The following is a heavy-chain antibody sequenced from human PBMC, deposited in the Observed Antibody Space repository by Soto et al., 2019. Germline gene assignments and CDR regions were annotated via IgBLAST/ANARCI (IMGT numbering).Heavy chain of an antibody. J-gene: IGHJ4*02. V-gene: IGHV4-61*01. Sequence: QVQLQESGPGLVKPSGTLSLTCTVSGGSVRSCSYYWSWIRQPPGKGLEWIGYIYYSGSTNCNPPRKGRVTISVDTSKNQCAQNLSSVTAADTALYYCARERGESSGSPFFVYWGQGTLVTVSS. CDR3: ARERGESSGSPFFVY. CDR1: GGSVRSCSYY. D-gene: IGHD6-19*01. CDR2: IYYSGST.